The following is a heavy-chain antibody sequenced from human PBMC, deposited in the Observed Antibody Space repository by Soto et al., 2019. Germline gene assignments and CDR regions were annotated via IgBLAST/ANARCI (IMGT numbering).Heavy chain of an antibody. D-gene: IGHD3-10*01. Sequence: NPXGSLKLSCAASGVTFSSYSMNWVRQAPGKGLEWVSSISSSSSYIYYADSVKGRFTISRDNAKNSLYLQMNSLRAEDTAVYYCARGLMVRGVNYYGMDVWGQGTTVTVSS. CDR3: ARGLMVRGVNYYGMDV. CDR2: ISSSSSYI. CDR1: GVTFSSYS. V-gene: IGHV3-21*01. J-gene: IGHJ6*02.